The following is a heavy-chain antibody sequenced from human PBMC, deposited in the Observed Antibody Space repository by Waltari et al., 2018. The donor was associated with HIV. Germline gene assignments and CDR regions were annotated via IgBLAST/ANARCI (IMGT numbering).Heavy chain of an antibody. CDR2: ISGSGGST. D-gene: IGHD1-26*01. CDR3: AKEVGEEVRTDNWFDP. J-gene: IGHJ5*02. Sequence: EVQLLESGGGLVQPGGSLRLSCAASGFSFSTSAMSWVRQTPGKGLKWVSGISGSGGSTYYADSVKGRFTISRDNSKNTLFLQMNSLRAEDTAIYFCAKEVGEEVRTDNWFDPWGQGTLVTVSS. V-gene: IGHV3-23*01. CDR1: GFSFSTSA.